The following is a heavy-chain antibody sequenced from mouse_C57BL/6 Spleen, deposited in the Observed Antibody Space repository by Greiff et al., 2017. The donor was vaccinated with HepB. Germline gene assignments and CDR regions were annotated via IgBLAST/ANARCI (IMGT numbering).Heavy chain of an antibody. V-gene: IGHV1-50*01. J-gene: IGHJ2*01. CDR1: GYTFTSYW. Sequence: VQLQQPGAELVKPGASVKLSCKASGYTFTSYWMQWVKQRPGQGLEWIGEIDPSDSYTNYNQKFKGKATLTVDTSSSTAYMQRSSLTSEDSAVYYCAKTGTGYWGQGTTLTVSS. CDR3: AKTGTGY. D-gene: IGHD4-1*01. CDR2: IDPSDSYT.